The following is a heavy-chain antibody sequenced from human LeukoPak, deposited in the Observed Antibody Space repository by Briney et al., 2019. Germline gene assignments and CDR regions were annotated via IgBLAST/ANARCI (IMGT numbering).Heavy chain of an antibody. D-gene: IGHD3-3*01. Sequence: ASVKVSCKASGYTFTGYYMQWVRQAPGQGLEWMGWINPNSGGTNYAQKFQGRVTMTRDKSISTAYMELSRLRSDDTAVYYCATVGPFGVVTYDAFDIWGQGTMVTVSS. J-gene: IGHJ3*02. CDR3: ATVGPFGVVTYDAFDI. V-gene: IGHV1-2*02. CDR2: INPNSGGT. CDR1: GYTFTGYY.